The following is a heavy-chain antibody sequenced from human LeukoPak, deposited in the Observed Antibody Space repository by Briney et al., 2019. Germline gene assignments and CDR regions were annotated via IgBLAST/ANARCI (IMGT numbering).Heavy chain of an antibody. CDR2: ISYDGSNK. CDR3: ARDSHYDFWSGYYTRPPHFDY. V-gene: IGHV3-30*04. CDR1: GFTFSSYA. D-gene: IGHD3-3*01. J-gene: IGHJ4*02. Sequence: GGSLRLSCAASGFTFSSYAMHWVRQAPGKGLEWVAVISYDGSNKYYADSVKGRFTISRDNSKNTLYLQMNSLRAEDTAVYYCARDSHYDFWSGYYTRPPHFDYWGQGTLVTVSS.